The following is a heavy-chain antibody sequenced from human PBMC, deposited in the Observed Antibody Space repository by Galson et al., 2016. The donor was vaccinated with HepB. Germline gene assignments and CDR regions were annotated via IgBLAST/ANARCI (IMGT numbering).Heavy chain of an antibody. CDR1: GFIFDDYA. V-gene: IGHV3-9*01. J-gene: IGHJ6*02. Sequence: SLRLSCAASGFIFDDYAMSWVRQIPGKGLEWVSTISWNSRRIDYADSVKGRSTVSRDNAKNSLHLQMNSLKTEDTALYYCAKDRGNLNYYQLYGLDVWGQGTTVTVSS. CDR3: AKDRGNLNYYQLYGLDV. CDR2: ISWNSRRI. D-gene: IGHD3-10*01.